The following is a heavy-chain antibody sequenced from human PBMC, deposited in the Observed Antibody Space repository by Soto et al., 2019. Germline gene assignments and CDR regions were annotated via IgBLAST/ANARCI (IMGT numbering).Heavy chain of an antibody. CDR1: GASISSYY. D-gene: IGHD3-10*01. J-gene: IGHJ4*02. CDR3: ARGSYGSGD. V-gene: IGHV4-59*01. Sequence: QVQLQESGPGLVKPSETLSLTCTVSGASISSYYWSWIRQPPGKGLEWIGYIYYSGSTNYKPSLKSRVTISVDESKNQFSPKLSSVTAADTAEYYCARGSYGSGDGGQGNLGTVSS. CDR2: IYYSGST.